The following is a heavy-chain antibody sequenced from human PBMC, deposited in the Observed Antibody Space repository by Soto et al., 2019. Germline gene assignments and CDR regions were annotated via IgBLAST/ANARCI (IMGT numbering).Heavy chain of an antibody. D-gene: IGHD3-22*01. CDR1: GGSISNYY. J-gene: IGHJ4*02. Sequence: PSETLSLTCTVSGGSISNYYWSWIRQPPGKGLEWIGNIYYSGSTYYNPSLKSRVTISVDTSKNQFSLKLSSVTAADTAVYYCMLGSGWKDFDYWGQGTLVTVSS. V-gene: IGHV4-59*04. CDR3: MLGSGWKDFDY. CDR2: IYYSGST.